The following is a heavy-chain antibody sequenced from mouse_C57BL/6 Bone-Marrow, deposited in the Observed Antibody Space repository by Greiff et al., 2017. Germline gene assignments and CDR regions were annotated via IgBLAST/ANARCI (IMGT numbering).Heavy chain of an antibody. Sequence: EVQLQQSGAELVRPGASVKLSCTASGFNIKDDYMHWVKQRPEQGLEWIGWIDPENGDTEYASKFQGKATITADTSSNTAYLQLSSLTSEDTAVYYCTTDYDGYPRFAYWGQGTLVTVSA. J-gene: IGHJ3*01. CDR1: GFNIKDDY. D-gene: IGHD2-3*01. V-gene: IGHV14-4*01. CDR3: TTDYDGYPRFAY. CDR2: IDPENGDT.